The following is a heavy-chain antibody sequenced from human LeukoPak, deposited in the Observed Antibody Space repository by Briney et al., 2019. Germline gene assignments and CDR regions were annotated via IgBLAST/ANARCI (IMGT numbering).Heavy chain of an antibody. V-gene: IGHV4-34*01. J-gene: IGHJ4*02. CDR1: GGSSSGYY. CDR2: INHSGST. D-gene: IGHD6-19*01. CDR3: ASRSIAVAGTEGNFDY. Sequence: SETLSLTCAVYGGSSSGYYWSWIRQPPGKGLEWIGEINHSGSTNYNPSLKSRVTRSVDTSKNQFSLKLSSVTAADTAVYYCASRSIAVAGTEGNFDYWGQGTLVTVSS.